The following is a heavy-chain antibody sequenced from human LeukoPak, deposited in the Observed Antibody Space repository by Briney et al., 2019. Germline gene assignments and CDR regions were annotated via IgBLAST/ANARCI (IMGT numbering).Heavy chain of an antibody. D-gene: IGHD2-2*01. Sequence: SQTLSLTCTLSGGSISSGDYYWSWIRQPPGKGLEWIGYIYYRGSTYYNPSLKSRVTISVDTSKNQFSLKLSSVTAADTAVYYCARVRRSTSCYWFDPWGQGTLVTVSS. CDR2: IYYRGST. CDR1: GGSISSGDYY. J-gene: IGHJ5*02. V-gene: IGHV4-30-4*08. CDR3: ARVRRSTSCYWFDP.